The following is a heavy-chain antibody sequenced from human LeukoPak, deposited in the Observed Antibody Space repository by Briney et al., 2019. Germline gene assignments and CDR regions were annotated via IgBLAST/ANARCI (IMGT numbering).Heavy chain of an antibody. CDR1: GGSISTYY. CDR2: IYTSGST. D-gene: IGHD3-9*01. CDR3: ARDDDTPAFDL. Sequence: SETLSLTCTVSGGSISTYYWSWIRQPAGKGLEWVGRIYTSGSTSYNPSLKSRVTMSVDTSKNQFSLKLSSVTAADTAVYYCARDDDTPAFDLWGRGTLVTVSS. J-gene: IGHJ2*01. V-gene: IGHV4-4*07.